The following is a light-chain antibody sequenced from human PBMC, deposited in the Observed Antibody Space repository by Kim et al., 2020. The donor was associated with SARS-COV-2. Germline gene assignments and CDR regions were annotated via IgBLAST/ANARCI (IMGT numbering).Light chain of an antibody. J-gene: IGLJ2*01. V-gene: IGLV2-8*01. CDR1: SSDVGGYNY. CDR2: EVS. Sequence: GQSVTISCTGTSSDVGGYNYVSWYQQHPGKGPKLLIYEVSKRPSGVPDRFSGSKSGNTASLTVSGLQAEDEADYFCSSYAGSNNLPFGGGTQLTVL. CDR3: SSYAGSNNLP.